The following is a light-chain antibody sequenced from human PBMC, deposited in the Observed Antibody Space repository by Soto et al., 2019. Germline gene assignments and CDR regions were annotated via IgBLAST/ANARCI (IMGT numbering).Light chain of an antibody. J-gene: IGLJ1*01. Sequence: QSALAQPASLSGSPGQSITISCPGTSSDVGGYNYVSWYQQHPGKAPKLMIYDVSNRPSGVSNRFSGSKSGNTASLTISGLQAEDEADYYCSSYTSSSTLYVFGTGTKVTV. CDR3: SSYTSSSTLYV. V-gene: IGLV2-14*01. CDR1: SSDVGGYNY. CDR2: DVS.